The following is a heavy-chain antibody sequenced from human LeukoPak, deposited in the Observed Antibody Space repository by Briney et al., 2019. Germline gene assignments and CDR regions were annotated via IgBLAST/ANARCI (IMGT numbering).Heavy chain of an antibody. CDR3: ASEVGYRSLGY. CDR2: ITWKSHRT. V-gene: IGHV3-43*01. Sequence: GGSLRLSCAASGFTFDDNTMHWVRQTPGRGLEWVSFITWKSHRTHYADSVRGRFTVSRGNSKDSMHLEMNSLKTEDTGLYHCASEVGYRSLGYLGQGTLVTVSS. CDR1: GFTFDDNT. J-gene: IGHJ4*02. D-gene: IGHD3-3*01.